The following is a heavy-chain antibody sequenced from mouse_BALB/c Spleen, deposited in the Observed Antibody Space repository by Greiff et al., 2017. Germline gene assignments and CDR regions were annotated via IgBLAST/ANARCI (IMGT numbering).Heavy chain of an antibody. Sequence: EVKVEESGPGLVKPSQSLSLTCTVTGYSITSDYAWNWIRQFPGNKLEWMGYISYSGSTSYNPSLKSRISITRDTSKNQFFLQLNSVTTEDTATYYCARCYGYAMDYWGQGTSVTVSS. CDR2: ISYSGST. J-gene: IGHJ4*01. CDR1: GYSITSDYA. D-gene: IGHD1-1*01. V-gene: IGHV3-2*02. CDR3: ARCYGYAMDY.